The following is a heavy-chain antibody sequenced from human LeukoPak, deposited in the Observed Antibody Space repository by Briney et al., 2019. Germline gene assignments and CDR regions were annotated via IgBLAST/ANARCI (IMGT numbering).Heavy chain of an antibody. CDR2: ISWNSGSI. Sequence: PGGSLRLSCAASGFTFDDYAMHWVRQAPGKGLEWVSGISWNSGSIGYADSVKGRFTISRDNAKNSLYLQMNSLRAEDTALYYCAKIENDSSGYYSPYWGQGTLVTVSS. D-gene: IGHD3-22*01. V-gene: IGHV3-9*01. CDR1: GFTFDDYA. J-gene: IGHJ4*02. CDR3: AKIENDSSGYYSPY.